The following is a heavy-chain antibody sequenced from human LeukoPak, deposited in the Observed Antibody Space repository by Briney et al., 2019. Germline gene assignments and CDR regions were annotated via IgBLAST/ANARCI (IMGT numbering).Heavy chain of an antibody. CDR1: GYTFTSYY. V-gene: IGHV1-46*01. D-gene: IGHD3-9*01. CDR3: ARDLEDILTGYCLDY. CDR2: INPSGGST. J-gene: IGHJ4*02. Sequence: GASVKVSCKASGYTFTSYYMHWVRQAPGQGLEWMGIINPSGGSTSYAQKFQGRVTMTRDTSTSTVYMELSSLRSEDTAVYYCARDLEDILTGYCLDYWGQGTLVTVSS.